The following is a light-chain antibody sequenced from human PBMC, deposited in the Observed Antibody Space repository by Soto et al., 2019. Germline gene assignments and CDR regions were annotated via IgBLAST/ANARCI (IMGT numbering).Light chain of an antibody. J-gene: IGKJ2*01. CDR2: DAS. V-gene: IGKV1-5*01. Sequence: DIQMTQSPSTLSASVGDTVTITCRASQNIGRWLAWYQQKPGKAPKLLIYDASNLESGVPSRISGSGSGTEFTLTISSLQPDDFATYYCQHYNNWPVTFGQGTTLEVK. CDR1: QNIGRW. CDR3: QHYNNWPVT.